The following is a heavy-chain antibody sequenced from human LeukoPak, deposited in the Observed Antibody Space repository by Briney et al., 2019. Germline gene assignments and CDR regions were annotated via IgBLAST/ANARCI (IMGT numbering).Heavy chain of an antibody. D-gene: IGHD3-22*01. J-gene: IGHJ5*02. CDR1: GYTLTELS. V-gene: IGHV1-24*01. CDR3: ATGDSSGYYNWFDP. Sequence: ASVKVSCKVSGYTLTELSMHWVRQAPGKGLEWMGGFDPEDGETTYAQKFQGRVTMTVDTSTDTAYMELSSLRSEDTAVYYCATGDSSGYYNWFDPWGQGTLVTVSS. CDR2: FDPEDGET.